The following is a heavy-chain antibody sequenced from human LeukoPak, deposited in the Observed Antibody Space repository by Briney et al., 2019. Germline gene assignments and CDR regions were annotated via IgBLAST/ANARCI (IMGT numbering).Heavy chain of an antibody. V-gene: IGHV3-21*04. CDR2: ISSSSSYI. Sequence: GGSLRLSCAASGFTFSSYSMNWVRQAPGKGLEWVSSISSSSSYIYYAGSVKGRFTISRDNSKNTLYLQMNSLRAEDTAVYYCAKGVVVAPDVTPFDYWGQGTLVTVSS. CDR1: GFTFSSYS. J-gene: IGHJ4*02. D-gene: IGHD2-2*01. CDR3: AKGVVVAPDVTPFDY.